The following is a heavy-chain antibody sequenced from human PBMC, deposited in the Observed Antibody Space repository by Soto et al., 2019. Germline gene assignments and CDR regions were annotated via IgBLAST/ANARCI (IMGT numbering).Heavy chain of an antibody. CDR2: INPNSGGT. CDR1: GYTFTGYY. J-gene: IGHJ4*02. Sequence: ASMKVSCKASGYTFTGYYMHWVRQAPGQGLEWMGWINPNSGGTNYAQKFQGWVTMTRDTSISTAYMELSRLRSDDTAVYYCARAISSGYYPFFDSWGQGTLVTVSS. D-gene: IGHD3-22*01. CDR3: ARAISSGYYPFFDS. V-gene: IGHV1-2*04.